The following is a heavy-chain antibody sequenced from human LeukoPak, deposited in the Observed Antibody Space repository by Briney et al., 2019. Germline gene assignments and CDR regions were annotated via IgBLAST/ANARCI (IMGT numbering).Heavy chain of an antibody. J-gene: IGHJ4*02. CDR1: GGSISSYY. Sequence: PSETLSLTCTVSGGSISSYYWSWIRQPPGKGLEWIGYINYSGSTNYNPSLKSRVTMSVDTSKNQFSLKLSSVTAADTAMYYCARGGRQDYVYSDHWGQGSLVTVSS. CDR3: ARGGRQDYVYSDH. V-gene: IGHV4-59*01. CDR2: INYSGST. D-gene: IGHD4-17*01.